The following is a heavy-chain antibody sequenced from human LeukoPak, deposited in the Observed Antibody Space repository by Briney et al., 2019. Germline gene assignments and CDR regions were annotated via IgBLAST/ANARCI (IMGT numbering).Heavy chain of an antibody. CDR2: INHSGST. J-gene: IGHJ4*02. V-gene: IGHV4-34*01. CDR1: GGSFSGYY. CDR3: AREGEYSSSWYGLFDY. D-gene: IGHD6-13*01. Sequence: SETLSLTCAVCGGSFSGYYWSWIRQPPGKGLEWIGEINHSGSTHYNPSLKSRGTISVDTSKTQFSLKLSSVTAADTAVYYCAREGEYSSSWYGLFDYWGQGTLVTVSS.